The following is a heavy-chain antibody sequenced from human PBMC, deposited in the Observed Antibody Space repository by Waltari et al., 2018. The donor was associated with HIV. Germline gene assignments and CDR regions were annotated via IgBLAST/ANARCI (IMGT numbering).Heavy chain of an antibody. V-gene: IGHV3-15*01. CDR1: GFIFSNAW. J-gene: IGHJ4*02. D-gene: IGHD1-20*01. CDR2: IKSKTAGGSI. Sequence: EVQLVESGGGLVKPGGSLRLSCAASGFIFSNAWMSWVRQAPGKGLEWVGRIKSKTAGGSIDHAAPLKGRFTISRDDSKNTLYLHLNSLKTEDTALYYCTTGLDNFFDYWGLGTLVTVSS. CDR3: TTGLDNFFDY.